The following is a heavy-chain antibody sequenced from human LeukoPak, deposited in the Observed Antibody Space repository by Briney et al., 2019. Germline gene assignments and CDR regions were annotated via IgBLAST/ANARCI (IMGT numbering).Heavy chain of an antibody. D-gene: IGHD2-2*02. CDR1: GGSISSSSNY. CDR3: ASPGGGYCSSTSCYTEAEFFQH. CDR2: IYCSGST. Sequence: SETLSLTCTVSGGSISSSSNYWGWIRQPPGKGLEWIGSIYCSGSTYYNPSLKSRVTISVDTSKNQFSLKLSSVTAADTAVYYCASPGGGYCSSTSCYTEAEFFQHWGQGTLVTVSS. J-gene: IGHJ1*01. V-gene: IGHV4-39*01.